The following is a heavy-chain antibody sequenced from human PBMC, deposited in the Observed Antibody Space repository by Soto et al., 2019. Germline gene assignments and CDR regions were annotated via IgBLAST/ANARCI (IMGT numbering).Heavy chain of an antibody. D-gene: IGHD5-18*01. CDR2: ISYSGST. Sequence: PSETLSLTCTISGDSINNYFWNWIRQSPGKGLEWIGYISYSGSTSYNPSLQSRVTISSDTSKNQFSLELSSVTAADTAVYYCARARQRDTGRGLDVWGQGTTVTVSS. V-gene: IGHV4-59*01. J-gene: IGHJ6*02. CDR3: ARARQRDTGRGLDV. CDR1: GDSINNYF.